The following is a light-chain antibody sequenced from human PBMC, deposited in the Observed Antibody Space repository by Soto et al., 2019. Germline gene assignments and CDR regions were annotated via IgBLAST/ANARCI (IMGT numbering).Light chain of an antibody. J-gene: IGLJ1*01. Sequence: QSALTQPASVSGSPGQSITISCTGTTSDVGRYNYVSWYQQHPGKAPKIIIYDVRIRPRGVSNRFSGAKSGDTASLTISGHQDEDEADYYCSSYTSSSTYVFGAGTKLT. CDR3: SSYTSSSTYV. CDR2: DVR. CDR1: TSDVGRYNY. V-gene: IGLV2-14*01.